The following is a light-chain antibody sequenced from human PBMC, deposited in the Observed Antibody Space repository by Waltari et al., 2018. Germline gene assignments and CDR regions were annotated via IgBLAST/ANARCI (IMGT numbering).Light chain of an antibody. Sequence: QSLLTQPPSASGTTGQRVTISCSGSWANIGSNAVSWYQQLPGTAPKLLIHSNNRRPSGVPDRFSCSKSGTSASLVISGLQSADEADYYCSAWDDSLNGQVVFGGGTKVTVL. CDR3: SAWDDSLNGQVV. V-gene: IGLV1-44*01. CDR2: SNN. J-gene: IGLJ2*01. CDR1: WANIGSNA.